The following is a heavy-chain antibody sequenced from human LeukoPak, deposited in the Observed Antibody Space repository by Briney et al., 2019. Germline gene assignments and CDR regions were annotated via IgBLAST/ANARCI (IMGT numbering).Heavy chain of an antibody. J-gene: IGHJ6*04. CDR3: ARGEGLAMTAPYYGMDV. Sequence: ASVKVTCKASGYTFTGFYMHWVRQAPGQGLEWMGWINPNSGATNYAKKFQGWVTITRDRSMRKAYMELSRLRSDDTAVYYCARGEGLAMTAPYYGMDVWGKGTTVTVSS. D-gene: IGHD2-21*02. CDR2: INPNSGAT. V-gene: IGHV1-2*04. CDR1: GYTFTGFY.